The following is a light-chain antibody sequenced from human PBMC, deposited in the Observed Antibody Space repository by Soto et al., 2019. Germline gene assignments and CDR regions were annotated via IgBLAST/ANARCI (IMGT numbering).Light chain of an antibody. CDR1: TGAVTSGHY. J-gene: IGLJ2*01. CDR3: LLSYSGSRPVV. V-gene: IGLV7-46*01. Sequence: QAVVTQEPSLTVSPGGTVTLTCGSSTGAVTSGHYPYWIQQKPGQAPRTLIYDTNNKQSWTPARFSGSLLGGKAALTLSGAQPEDEADYYCLLSYSGSRPVVFGGGTKVTVL. CDR2: DTN.